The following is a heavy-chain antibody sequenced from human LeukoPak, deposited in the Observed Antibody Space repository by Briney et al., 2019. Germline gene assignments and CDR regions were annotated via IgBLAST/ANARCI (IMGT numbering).Heavy chain of an antibody. CDR3: ARVARYNWNYFDY. J-gene: IGHJ4*02. Sequence: SETLSLTCTVSGGSISSYYWSWIRQPPGKGLEWIGYIYYSGSTNYNPSLKSRVTISVDTSKNQLSLKLSSVTAADTAVYYCARVARYNWNYFDYWGQGTLVTVSS. CDR2: IYYSGST. CDR1: GGSISSYY. D-gene: IGHD1-20*01. V-gene: IGHV4-59*08.